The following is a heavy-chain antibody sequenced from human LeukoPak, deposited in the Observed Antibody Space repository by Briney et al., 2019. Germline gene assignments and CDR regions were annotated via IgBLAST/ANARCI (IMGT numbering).Heavy chain of an antibody. CDR3: ARDLGIAASIPFDAFDI. CDR2: ISSSSSYI. J-gene: IGHJ3*02. V-gene: IGHV3-21*01. CDR1: GFPFSSYS. Sequence: GGSLRLSCAASGFPFSSYSMNWVRLAPGKGLEWVSSISSSSSYIYYADSVKGRFTISRDNAKNSLYLQMNSLRAEDTAVYYCARDLGIAASIPFDAFDIWGQGTMVTVSS. D-gene: IGHD6-13*01.